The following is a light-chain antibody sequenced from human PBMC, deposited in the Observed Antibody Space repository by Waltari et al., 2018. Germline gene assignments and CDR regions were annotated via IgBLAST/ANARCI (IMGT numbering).Light chain of an antibody. CDR1: DSHIRAGYD. CDR2: GNT. Sequence: QYVLTPPPSVSGAPGQRVTIACTGSDSHIRAGYDVHWSQQLPGTAPKLLLYGNTNRPSGVPDRFSGSKSGTSGSLAITGLQAEDEAYYYCQSYDRSLTGSWVFGGGTKLTVL. CDR3: QSYDRSLTGSWV. V-gene: IGLV1-40*01. J-gene: IGLJ3*02.